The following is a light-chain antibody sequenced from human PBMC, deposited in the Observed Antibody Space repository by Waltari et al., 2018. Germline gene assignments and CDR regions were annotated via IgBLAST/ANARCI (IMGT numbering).Light chain of an antibody. Sequence: SALTRPPSASGPPGRSVPTPSPGPTGNLGGYTYSPWYHNPPGNAPKLMIYEVSKRPSGVPDRFSGSKSGNTASLTVSGLQAEDEADYYCSSYAGSTSYVFGTGTKVTVL. CDR3: SSYAGSTSYV. CDR1: TGNLGGYTY. J-gene: IGLJ1*01. CDR2: EVS. V-gene: IGLV2-8*01.